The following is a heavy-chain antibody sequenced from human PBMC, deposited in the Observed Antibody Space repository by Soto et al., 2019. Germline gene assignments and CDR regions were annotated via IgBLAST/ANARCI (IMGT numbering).Heavy chain of an antibody. D-gene: IGHD3-9*01. CDR1: GFTFSSYA. V-gene: IGHV3-30-3*01. CDR2: ISYDGSNK. Sequence: GGSLRLSCAASGFTFSSYAMHWVRQAPGKGLEWVAVISYDGSNKYCADSVKGRFTISRDNSKNTLYLQMNSLRAEDTAVYYCARGRYLSHWFDPWGQGTLVTVSS. CDR3: ARGRYLSHWFDP. J-gene: IGHJ5*02.